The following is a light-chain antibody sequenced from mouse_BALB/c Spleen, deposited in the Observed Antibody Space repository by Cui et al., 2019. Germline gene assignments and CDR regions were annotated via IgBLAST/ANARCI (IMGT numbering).Light chain of an antibody. CDR1: SSVSY. CDR2: GIS. J-gene: IGKJ4*01. V-gene: IGKV4-90*01. CDR3: QQRSSYPFT. Sequence: EILLTQSPAIIAASPGEKVTITCSASSSVSYMNWYQQKPGPSPKIWIYGISNLASGVPARFSGSGSGTSFSFTINSMEAEDVATYYCQQRSSYPFTFGSGTKLEIK.